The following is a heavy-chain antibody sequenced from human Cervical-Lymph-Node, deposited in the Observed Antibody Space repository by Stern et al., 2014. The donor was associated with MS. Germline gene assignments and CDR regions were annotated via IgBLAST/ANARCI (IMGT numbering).Heavy chain of an antibody. CDR2: ISSSGTYI. D-gene: IGHD4-17*01. J-gene: IGHJ4*02. V-gene: IGHV3-21*01. CDR3: AREDGGDYG. CDR1: GFTFSSYS. Sequence: VQLVQSGGGLVKPGGSLRLSCAASGFTFSSYSMNWVRQAPGQGLEWFSSISSSGTYIYYADSMEGRFTVSRDNAKNSLYLQMNILRAEDTAVYYCAREDGGDYGWGQGTLVTVSS.